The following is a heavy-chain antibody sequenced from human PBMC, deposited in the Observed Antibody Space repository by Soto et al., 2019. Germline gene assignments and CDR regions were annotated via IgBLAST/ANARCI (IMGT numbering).Heavy chain of an antibody. D-gene: IGHD3-16*01. V-gene: IGHV3-21*01. CDR3: ARDDSWGRYYYYYYMDV. J-gene: IGHJ6*03. Sequence: GGSLRLSCAASGFTFSSYSMNWVRQAPGKGLEWVSSISSSSSYIYYADSVKGRFTISGDNAKNSLYLQMNSLRAEDTAVYYCARDDSWGRYYYYYYMDVWGKGTTVTVSS. CDR1: GFTFSSYS. CDR2: ISSSSSYI.